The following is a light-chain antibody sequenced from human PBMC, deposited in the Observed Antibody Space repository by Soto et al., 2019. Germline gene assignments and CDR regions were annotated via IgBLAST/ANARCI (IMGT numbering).Light chain of an antibody. CDR3: QQYEDLPLT. CDR2: DAS. J-gene: IGKJ1*01. V-gene: IGKV1-33*01. CDR1: QDINNF. Sequence: DIQMTQSPSSLSASVGDSVTISCQASQDINNFLNWYQQKPGKPPQLLIYDASTLEKGVPSRFSGAGSGAYVSFTISNLQPEDSATYYGQQYEDLPLTFGQGTKVEIK.